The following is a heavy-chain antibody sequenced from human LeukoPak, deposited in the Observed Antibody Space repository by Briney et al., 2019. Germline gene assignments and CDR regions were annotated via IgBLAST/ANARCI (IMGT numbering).Heavy chain of an antibody. Sequence: SETLSLTCTVSGASITSSYWSWIRQPPGKGLEWIGNIYNTADLNYNPSLKSRVTIPLDTSKNHCSLKLTSVTAADTAVYFCARGSGRDGYATETRGQGTLVTVSS. D-gene: IGHD5-24*01. CDR3: ARGSGRDGYATET. J-gene: IGHJ4*02. V-gene: IGHV4-4*08. CDR1: GASITSSY. CDR2: IYNTADL.